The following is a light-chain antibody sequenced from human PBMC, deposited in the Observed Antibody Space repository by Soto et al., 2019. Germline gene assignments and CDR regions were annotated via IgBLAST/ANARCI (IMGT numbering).Light chain of an antibody. J-gene: IGKJ5*01. CDR3: QQYYITPIT. V-gene: IGKV4-1*01. CDR1: QNILYSSNNKNY. CDR2: WAS. Sequence: DIVMTQSPDSLAVALGERATINCKSSQNILYSSNNKNYLSGYQQKPRQPPKLLIYWASTRESGVPDRFSGSGSGTDFTLTISSLQAEDVAVYYCQQYYITPITFGQGTRLEIK.